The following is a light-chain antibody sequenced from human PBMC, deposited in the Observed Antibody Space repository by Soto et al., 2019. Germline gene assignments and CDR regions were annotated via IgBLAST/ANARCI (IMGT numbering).Light chain of an antibody. CDR3: CLYIRATTYV. V-gene: IGLV2-23*01. CDR2: EGH. Sequence: QSALAQPASMSGSPGQSITMPCTGTSGFGRSFRLVSWYQRHPANAPKVMISEGHRRPSGVPDRFSGSTSVNSASMTISGLHADDEADYYCCLYIRATTYVFGTGTKVTVL. CDR1: SGFGRSFRL. J-gene: IGLJ1*01.